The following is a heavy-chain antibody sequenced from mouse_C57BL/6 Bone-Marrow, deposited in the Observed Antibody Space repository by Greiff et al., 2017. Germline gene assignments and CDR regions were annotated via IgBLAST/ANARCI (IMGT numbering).Heavy chain of an antibody. D-gene: IGHD1-1*01. CDR2: IYPGSGST. J-gene: IGHJ2*01. CDR1: GYTFTSYW. V-gene: IGHV1-55*01. Sequence: VQLQQPGAELVKPGASVKMSCKASGYTFTSYWITWVKQRPGQGLEWIGDIYPGSGSTNYNEKFKSKATLTVDTSSSTAYMQLSSLTSEDSAVYYCARDYYYGSRGNYFDYWGQGTTLTVSS. CDR3: ARDYYYGSRGNYFDY.